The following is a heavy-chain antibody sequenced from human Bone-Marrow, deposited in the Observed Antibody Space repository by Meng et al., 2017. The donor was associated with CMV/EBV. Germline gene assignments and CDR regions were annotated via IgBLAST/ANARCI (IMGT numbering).Heavy chain of an antibody. CDR1: GFTFSSYA. CDR2: ISYDGSNK. CDR3: ARDPDHSHGGSGRCLDY. J-gene: IGHJ4*02. D-gene: IGHD3-10*01. V-gene: IGHV3-30*04. Sequence: GESLKISCAASGFTFSSYAMHWVRQAPGKGLEWVAVISYDGSNKYYADSVKGRFTISRDNSKNTLYLQMNSLRAEDTAVYYCARDPDHSHGGSGRCLDYWGQGTLVTVSS.